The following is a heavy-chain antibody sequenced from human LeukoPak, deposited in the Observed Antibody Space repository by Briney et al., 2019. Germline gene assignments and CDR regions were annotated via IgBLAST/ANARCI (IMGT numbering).Heavy chain of an antibody. J-gene: IGHJ5*02. CDR1: GFTFSNYG. V-gene: IGHV3-30*02. Sequence: PGGSLRLSCAASGFTFSNYGVHWVRQAPGKGLEWVAFIRYDESVKTYTDSVKGRFTISRDNSKNTLYLQVNSLRVQDRALYYCAKTNTELGKNWFDAWGQGTLVTVSS. D-gene: IGHD7-27*01. CDR3: AKTNTELGKNWFDA. CDR2: IRYDESVK.